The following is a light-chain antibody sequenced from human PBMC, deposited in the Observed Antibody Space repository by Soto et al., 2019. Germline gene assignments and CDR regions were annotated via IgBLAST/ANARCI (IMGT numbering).Light chain of an antibody. CDR3: QQSNSITWT. V-gene: IGKV1-39*01. Sequence: DIQVTQSPPTLSASVGDRVTITCRASQTISTWMAWYQQKPGKAPKLLIYAASSLQSGVPSRFSGSGSETDFTLTISSLQPEDFATYSCQQSNSITWTFGQGTKVDI. CDR1: QTISTW. J-gene: IGKJ1*01. CDR2: AAS.